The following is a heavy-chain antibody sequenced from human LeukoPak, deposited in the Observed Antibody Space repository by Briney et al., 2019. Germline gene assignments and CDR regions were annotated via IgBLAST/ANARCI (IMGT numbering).Heavy chain of an antibody. CDR3: ASSSIFGVVISNP. D-gene: IGHD3-3*01. CDR1: GGSFSGYY. V-gene: IGHV4-34*01. J-gene: IGHJ5*02. CDR2: INHSGST. Sequence: SETLSLTCAVYGGSFSGYYWSWIRQPPGKGLEWIGEINHSGSTNYNPSLKSRVTISVDTSKNQFSLKLSSVTAADTAVYYCASSSIFGVVISNPWGQGTLVTVSS.